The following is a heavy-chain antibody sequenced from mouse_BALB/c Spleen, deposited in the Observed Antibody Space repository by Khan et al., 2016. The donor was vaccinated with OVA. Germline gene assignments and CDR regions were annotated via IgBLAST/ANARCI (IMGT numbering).Heavy chain of an antibody. Sequence: QVQLKESGPGLVAPSQSLSITCTVSGFSLSRYSIHWVRQPPGKGLEWLGMIWGVGSTDYNSALKSRLSISKDNSKSQVFLKMNSLQTDDTAMYYCARNHYGGGYWYFDVGGAGTTVTVSS. CDR2: IWGVGST. J-gene: IGHJ1*01. CDR1: GFSLSRYS. CDR3: ARNHYGGGYWYFDV. V-gene: IGHV2-6-4*01. D-gene: IGHD1-1*01.